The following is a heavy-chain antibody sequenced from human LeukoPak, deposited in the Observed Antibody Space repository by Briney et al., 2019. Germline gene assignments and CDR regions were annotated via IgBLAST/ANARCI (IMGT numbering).Heavy chain of an antibody. D-gene: IGHD2-2*01. J-gene: IGHJ5*02. V-gene: IGHV4-59*01. Sequence: PSETLSLTCTVSGGSISSYYWSWIRQPPGKGLEWIGYIYYSGSTNYNPSLKSRVTISVGTSKNQFSLKLSSVTAADTAVYYCARVSDIVVVPAEFDPWGQGTLVTVSS. CDR1: GGSISSYY. CDR3: ARVSDIVVVPAEFDP. CDR2: IYYSGST.